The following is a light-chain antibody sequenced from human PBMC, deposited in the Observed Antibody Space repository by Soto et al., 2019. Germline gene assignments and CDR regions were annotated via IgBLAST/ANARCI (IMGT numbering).Light chain of an antibody. CDR1: SSDVGGYNY. J-gene: IGLJ2*01. Sequence: QSALTQPASVSGSPGQSITISCTGTSSDVGGYNYVSWYQQHPGKVPKLMLHDVNNRPSGVSHRFSGSKSGNTASLTISGLQADDEADYYCSSYTSSNFVVFGGGTKLTVL. CDR3: SSYTSSNFVV. V-gene: IGLV2-14*01. CDR2: DVN.